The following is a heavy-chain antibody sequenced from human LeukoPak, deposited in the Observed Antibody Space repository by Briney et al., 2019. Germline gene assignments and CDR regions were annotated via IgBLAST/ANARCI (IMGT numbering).Heavy chain of an antibody. CDR3: ARANRYNWNYVDY. CDR1: GYSISSGYY. D-gene: IGHD1-20*01. V-gene: IGHV4-38-2*02. Sequence: KSSETLSLTCTVSGYSISSGYYWGWIRQPPGKGLEWIGSIYHSGSTYYNPSLKSRVTISVDTSKNQFSLKLSSVTAADTAVYYCARANRYNWNYVDYWGQGTLVTVSS. J-gene: IGHJ4*02. CDR2: IYHSGST.